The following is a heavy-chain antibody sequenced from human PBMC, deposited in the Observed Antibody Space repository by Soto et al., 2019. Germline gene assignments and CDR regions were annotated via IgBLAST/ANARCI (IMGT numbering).Heavy chain of an antibody. J-gene: IGHJ4*02. CDR3: ARDNHFDGYSSYHAFDN. V-gene: IGHV3-48*02. D-gene: IGHD3-22*01. CDR1: GFAFNIYS. CDR2: IDSKNGYI. Sequence: GGSLRLSCVASGFAFNIYSMNWVRQAPGKGLEWVSHIDSKNGYIHYADSVKGRFTISRDNAKNSLYLQMDYLSDEDTAVYYWARDNHFDGYSSYHAFDNWGQGALDTVSS.